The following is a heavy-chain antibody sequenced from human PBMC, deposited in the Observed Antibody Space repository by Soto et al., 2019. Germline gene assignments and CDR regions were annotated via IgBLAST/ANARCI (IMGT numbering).Heavy chain of an antibody. CDR1: GFTFDDYA. D-gene: IGHD1-1*01. CDR2: ISWNSGSI. V-gene: IGHV3-9*01. J-gene: IGHJ3*02. CDR3: AKDISVLQFDAFDI. Sequence: GGSLRLSCADSGFTFDDYAMHWVRQAPGKGLEWVSGISWNSGSIGYADSVKGRFTISRDNAKNSLYLQMNSLRAEDTALYYCAKDISVLQFDAFDIWGQGTMVTVSS.